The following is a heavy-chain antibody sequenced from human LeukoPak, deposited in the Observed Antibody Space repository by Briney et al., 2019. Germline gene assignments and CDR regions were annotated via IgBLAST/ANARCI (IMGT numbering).Heavy chain of an antibody. CDR2: IGGTGDDT. V-gene: IGHV3-23*01. D-gene: IGHD3-10*01. Sequence: GGSLRLSCAAAGFTFSDYAMSWVRQAPGKGLEWVSSIGGTGDDTFYADSVKGRFTISRDNSKNTLYLHLSSLRAEDTAVYYCAKDGVSYNRRWDWFDTWGQGTLLTVSS. J-gene: IGHJ5*02. CDR3: AKDGVSYNRRWDWFDT. CDR1: GFTFSDYA.